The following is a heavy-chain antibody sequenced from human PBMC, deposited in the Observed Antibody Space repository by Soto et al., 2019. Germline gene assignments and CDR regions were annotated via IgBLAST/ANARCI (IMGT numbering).Heavy chain of an antibody. D-gene: IGHD3-10*01. CDR2: ISYDGSNK. J-gene: IGHJ6*02. Sequence: QVQLVESGGGVVQPGRSLRLSCAASGFTFSSYGMHWARQAPGKGLEWWAVISYDGSNKYYADSVKGRFTISRDNSKNTLYLQMNSLRAEDTAVYYCAITPESQDYYGMDVWGQGTTVTVSS. V-gene: IGHV3-30*03. CDR1: GFTFSSYG. CDR3: AITPESQDYYGMDV.